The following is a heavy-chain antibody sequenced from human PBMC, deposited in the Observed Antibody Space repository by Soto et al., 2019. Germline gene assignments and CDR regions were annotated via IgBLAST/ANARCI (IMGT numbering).Heavy chain of an antibody. CDR2: ISSSSSYI. CDR3: ASWCEHSTTSFVM. D-gene: IGHD2-2*01. J-gene: IGHJ4*02. CDR1: GFTFSSYS. V-gene: IGHV3-21*01. Sequence: GGSLRLACAASGFTFSSYSMNWVRQVPGKGLEWVSSISSSSSYIYYADSVKGRFTISTDNVKESLHLQMNGLRTEDTAVFCLASWCEHSTTSFVMRGQGTLVTVSS.